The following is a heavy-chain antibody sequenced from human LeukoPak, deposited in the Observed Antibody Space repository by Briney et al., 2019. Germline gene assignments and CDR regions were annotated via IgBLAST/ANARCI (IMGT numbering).Heavy chain of an antibody. J-gene: IGHJ4*02. CDR2: ISGSGGST. D-gene: IGHD3-9*01. Sequence: GGSLRLSCAASGFTFSSYAMSWVRQAPGKGLEWVSAISGSGGSTYYADPVKGRFTISRDNSKNTLYLQMNSLRAEDTAVYYCAKDWALTGYYSPVDYWGQGTLVTVSS. CDR1: GFTFSSYA. V-gene: IGHV3-23*01. CDR3: AKDWALTGYYSPVDY.